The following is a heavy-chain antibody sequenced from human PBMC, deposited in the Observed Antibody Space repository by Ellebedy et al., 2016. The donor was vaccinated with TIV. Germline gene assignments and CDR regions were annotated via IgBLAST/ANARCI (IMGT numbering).Heavy chain of an antibody. CDR1: GFSLTSSRVC. Sequence: SGHTLVKPTEPLTLNCTFSGFSLTSSRVCVSWIRQAPGRALEWLARIDWDDDEYCSTSLRTKLTICKDTSKNQVVLTMTNMNPVDTATYYCTQSPSDYVYNYGMDFWGQGITVTVSS. CDR3: TQSPSDYVYNYGMDF. D-gene: IGHD4-17*01. CDR2: IDWDDDE. V-gene: IGHV2-70*11. J-gene: IGHJ6*02.